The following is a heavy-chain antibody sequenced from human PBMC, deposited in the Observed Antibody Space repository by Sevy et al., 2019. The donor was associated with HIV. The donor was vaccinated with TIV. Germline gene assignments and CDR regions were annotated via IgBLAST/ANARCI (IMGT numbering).Heavy chain of an antibody. D-gene: IGHD3-22*01. CDR3: ANSGYGGIDLDY. CDR1: GFTFSSYA. V-gene: IGHV3-23*01. Sequence: GGSLRLSCAASGFTFSSYAMSWVRQAPGKGLEWVSAICGSGGSTYYADSVKGRFTISRDNSKNTLYLQMNSLRAEDRAGYYCANSGYGGIDLDYWGQGTLVTVSS. CDR2: ICGSGGST. J-gene: IGHJ4*02.